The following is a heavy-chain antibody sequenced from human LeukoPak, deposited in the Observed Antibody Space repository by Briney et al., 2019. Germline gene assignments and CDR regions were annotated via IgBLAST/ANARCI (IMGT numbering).Heavy chain of an antibody. Sequence: GGSLRLSCAASGSGFTFNNYWMHWVRQAPGKGLVWVSRINADGSTTSYADSVRGRFTISRDNGKNSLDLQMNSLRADDTAVYYCARDTLGEGEDANYAVYYFDYWGQGTVVTVSS. CDR3: ARDTLGEGEDANYAVYYFDY. J-gene: IGHJ4*02. D-gene: IGHD4/OR15-4a*01. V-gene: IGHV3-74*01. CDR1: GSGFTFNNYW. CDR2: INADGSTT.